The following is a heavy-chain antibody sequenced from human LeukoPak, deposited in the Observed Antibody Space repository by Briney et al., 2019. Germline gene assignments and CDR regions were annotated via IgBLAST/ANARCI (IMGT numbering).Heavy chain of an antibody. CDR1: GFNFNYFA. CDR3: SRIKYGGNSGYHFDY. J-gene: IGHJ4*02. D-gene: IGHD4-23*01. Sequence: GGSLRLSCFASGFNFNYFAMSWVRQAPRKRLEWVSTIGDSGSAGSYADSVRGRFTISRDNSKNMVYLQMSSLRADDSAVYYCSRIKYGGNSGYHFDYWGQGTLVTVSS. CDR2: IGDSGSAG. V-gene: IGHV3-23*01.